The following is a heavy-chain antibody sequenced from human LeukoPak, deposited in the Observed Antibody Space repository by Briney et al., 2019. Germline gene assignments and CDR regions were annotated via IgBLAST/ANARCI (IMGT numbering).Heavy chain of an antibody. Sequence: GSLRLSCAASGFTFSSYGMSWIRQPPGKGLEWIEEINHSGSTNYNPSLKSRVTISVDTSKNQFSLKLSSVTAADTAVYYCARGSTAGVVVITWGQGTLVTVSS. CDR2: INHSGST. D-gene: IGHD3-22*01. CDR1: GFTFSSYG. CDR3: ARGSTAGVVVIT. J-gene: IGHJ4*02. V-gene: IGHV4-34*01.